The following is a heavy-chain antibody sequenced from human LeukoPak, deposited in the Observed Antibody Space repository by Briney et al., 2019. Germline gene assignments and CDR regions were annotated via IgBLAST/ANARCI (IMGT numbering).Heavy chain of an antibody. CDR3: AAKGGPSRPFDY. V-gene: IGHV3-30-3*01. CDR1: GFTFSSYA. CDR2: ISYDGSNK. J-gene: IGHJ4*02. Sequence: GGSLRLSCAASGFTFSSYAMHWVRQAPGKGLEWVAVISYDGSNKYYADSVKGRFTISRDNSKNTLYLQMNSLRAEDTAVYYCAAKGGPSRPFDYWGQGTLVTVSS. D-gene: IGHD2-2*01.